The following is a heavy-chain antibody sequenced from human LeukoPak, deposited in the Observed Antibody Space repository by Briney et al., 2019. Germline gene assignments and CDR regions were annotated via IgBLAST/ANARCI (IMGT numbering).Heavy chain of an antibody. CDR2: IKGTTADGTT. D-gene: IGHD2-15*01. J-gene: IGHJ4*02. CDR1: GFTFGDYA. CDR3: TWVDCSGGSCYFAS. Sequence: GGSLRLSCTASGFTFGDYAMSWFRQAPGKGLEWVGRIKGTTADGTTAYAAPVKGRFLITRDDSQRMVYLQMDSLKIEDTAVYFCTWVDCSGGSCYFASWGQGTQVTVSS. V-gene: IGHV3-15*01.